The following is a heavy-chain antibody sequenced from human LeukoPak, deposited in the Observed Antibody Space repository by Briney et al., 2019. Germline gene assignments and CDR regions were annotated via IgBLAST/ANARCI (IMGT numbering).Heavy chain of an antibody. J-gene: IGHJ5*02. V-gene: IGHV3-48*01. Sequence: GGSLRLSCAASGFTFSQYSINWVRQAPGKGLEWVSHLRYTGETFYADSVKGRFTISRDNVRNSLYLQMNSLRAEDTAMYYCARDAGNSGYGCDLWGQGTLVTVSS. CDR3: ARDAGNSGYGCDL. CDR1: GFTFSQYS. D-gene: IGHD5-12*01. CDR2: LRYTGET.